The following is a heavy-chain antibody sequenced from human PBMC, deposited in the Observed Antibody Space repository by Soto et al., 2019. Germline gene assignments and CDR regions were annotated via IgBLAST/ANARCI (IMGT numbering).Heavy chain of an antibody. Sequence: QVQLVQSGAEVKKPGSSVKVSCKASGGTFSSYAISWVRQAPGQGLEWMGGIIPIFGTANYAQKFQGRVTITEDESTSTAYMELSSLRSEDTAVYYCAREGEYCSSTSCHDAFDIWGQGTMVTVSS. CDR3: AREGEYCSSTSCHDAFDI. J-gene: IGHJ3*02. D-gene: IGHD2-2*01. CDR2: IIPIFGTA. CDR1: GGTFSSYA. V-gene: IGHV1-69*01.